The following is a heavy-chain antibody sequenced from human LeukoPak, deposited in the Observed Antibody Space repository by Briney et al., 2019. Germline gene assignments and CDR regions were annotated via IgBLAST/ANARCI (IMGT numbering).Heavy chain of an antibody. Sequence: ASVKVSCKASGYTFAGYYMHWVRQAPGQGLEWMGVIAPSRGTTSYAQKFQGRVTMTRDTSASTLYMELSSLTSEDTAVYYCARASGSSAVPFDYWGQGTLVTVSS. CDR1: GYTFAGYY. D-gene: IGHD3-10*01. V-gene: IGHV1-46*01. CDR3: ARASGSSAVPFDY. J-gene: IGHJ4*02. CDR2: IAPSRGTT.